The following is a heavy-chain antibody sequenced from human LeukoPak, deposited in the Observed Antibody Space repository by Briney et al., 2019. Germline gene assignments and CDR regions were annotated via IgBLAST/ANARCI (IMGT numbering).Heavy chain of an antibody. CDR2: ISSNEGNN. D-gene: IGHD2-2*01. J-gene: IGHJ1*01. V-gene: IGHV3-64D*06. CDR1: GLTFSRYA. Sequence: GGPQRLSCPASGLTFSRYAMHWVRQAPGTGLDYVSAISSNEGNNYYADSVKGRFTNSRDNSKNTLYLQMSSLRAEDPAVYYCLGVGYCSSTSCYPEYFQHWGQGTLVTVSS. CDR3: LGVGYCSSTSCYPEYFQH.